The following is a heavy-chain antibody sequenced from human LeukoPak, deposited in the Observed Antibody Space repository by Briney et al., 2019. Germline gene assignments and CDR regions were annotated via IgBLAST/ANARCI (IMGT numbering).Heavy chain of an antibody. J-gene: IGHJ4*02. CDR1: GGSIRSRTYY. D-gene: IGHD3-3*01. Sequence: SETLSLTCTVSGGSIRSRTYYWGWIRQPPGKGLEWIGTIYYSGSTYYNPSLKSRVTISVDTSKDQFSLKVNSVTAADTAVHYCATSNFWSGYSDYWGQGTLVTVSS. V-gene: IGHV4-39*01. CDR3: ATSNFWSGYSDY. CDR2: IYYSGST.